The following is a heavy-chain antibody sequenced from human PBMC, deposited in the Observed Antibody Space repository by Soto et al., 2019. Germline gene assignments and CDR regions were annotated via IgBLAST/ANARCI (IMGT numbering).Heavy chain of an antibody. CDR2: INPILSMS. Sequence: QVQLVQSGADVQRPGSSVRVSCKASGDTFNFYSINWVRQAPGLGLQWMGRINPILSMSNYAPRFQGRVTMTADKSTSTAYMDLSSLRSEDTAMYYCATSYGSGYRAFDSWGQGALVTVSS. D-gene: IGHD3-10*01. CDR1: GDTFNFYS. V-gene: IGHV1-69*02. CDR3: ATSYGSGYRAFDS. J-gene: IGHJ4*02.